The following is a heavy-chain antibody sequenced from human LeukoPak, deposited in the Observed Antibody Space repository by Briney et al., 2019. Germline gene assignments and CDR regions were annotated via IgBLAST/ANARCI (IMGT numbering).Heavy chain of an antibody. CDR3: ARVKRGYCSSTSCPLDY. J-gene: IGHJ4*02. D-gene: IGHD2-2*01. V-gene: IGHV4-34*01. Sequence: SETLSLTCAVYGGSFSGYYWSWIRQPPGKGLEWIGEINHSGSTNYNPSLKSRVTISVGTSKNQFSLKLSSVTAADTAVYYCARVKRGYCSSTSCPLDYWGQGTLVTVSS. CDR1: GGSFSGYY. CDR2: INHSGST.